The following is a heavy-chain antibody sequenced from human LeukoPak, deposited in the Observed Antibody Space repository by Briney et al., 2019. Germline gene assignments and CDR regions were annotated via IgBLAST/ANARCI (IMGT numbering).Heavy chain of an antibody. Sequence: PSETLSLTCTVSGYSISSGYYWGWIRQPPGKGLEWIGGIYNSGSTYYNPSVKIRVTIAVDTSKNQFSLKLSSVTAADPAVYYCASSYASSWYWNWFDPWGQGTLVTVSS. D-gene: IGHD6-13*01. CDR1: GYSISSGYY. J-gene: IGHJ5*02. CDR2: IYNSGST. CDR3: ASSYASSWYWNWFDP. V-gene: IGHV4-38-2*02.